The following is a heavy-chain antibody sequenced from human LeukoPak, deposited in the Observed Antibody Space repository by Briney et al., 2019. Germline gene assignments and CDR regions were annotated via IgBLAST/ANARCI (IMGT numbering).Heavy chain of an antibody. CDR3: AKGIWDTALDAFDI. J-gene: IGHJ3*02. V-gene: IGHV3-20*04. CDR1: GFTFGDYG. CDR2: INWNGGST. Sequence: PGGSLRLSCAASGFTFGDYGMSWVRQAPGKGLEWVSGINWNGGSTGYADSVKGRFTISRDNSKSTLYIQMNSLRAEDTAVYYCAKGIWDTALDAFDIWGQGTMVTVSS. D-gene: IGHD5-18*01.